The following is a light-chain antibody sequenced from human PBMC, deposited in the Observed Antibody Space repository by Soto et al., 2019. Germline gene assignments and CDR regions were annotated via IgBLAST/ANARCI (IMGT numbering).Light chain of an antibody. CDR1: SSDVGAYIQ. V-gene: IGLV2-14*03. CDR2: DVS. J-gene: IGLJ1*01. Sequence: QSALTQPASVSGSPGQSITISCTGTSSDVGAYIQVSWYQQHPGKAPKVMIYDVSSRTSGVSNRFSGSKSGNTAFLTISGLQAADEADYYCSSYTRSSTRVFGTGTKLTVL. CDR3: SSYTRSSTRV.